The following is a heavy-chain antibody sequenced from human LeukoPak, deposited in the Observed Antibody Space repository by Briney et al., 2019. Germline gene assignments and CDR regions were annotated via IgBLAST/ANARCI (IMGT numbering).Heavy chain of an antibody. J-gene: IGHJ3*02. V-gene: IGHV3-48*02. CDR1: GFTFSTYS. D-gene: IGHD3-10*01. CDR3: ARSYGAFDI. Sequence: PGGPLRLSCAASGFTFSTYSMSWVRQAPGKGLEWVSYISASSSTIYYADSVKGRFTISRDSAKNSLYLQMNSLRDDDTAVYYCARSYGAFDIWGQGTMVTVSS. CDR2: ISASSSTI.